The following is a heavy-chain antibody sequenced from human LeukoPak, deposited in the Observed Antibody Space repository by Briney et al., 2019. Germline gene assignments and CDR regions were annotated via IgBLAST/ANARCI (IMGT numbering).Heavy chain of an antibody. CDR2: IYYSGST. CDR1: GVSISSYY. J-gene: IGHJ6*02. V-gene: IGHV4-59*01. CDR3: ARLKCISTTCPSRYVMDV. Sequence: SETLSLTCSVSGVSISSYYWSWIRQPPGKGLEYIGYIYYSGSTNYNPSLKSRFTISVHTSKDQFSLNLTSVTAADTAVYYCARLKCISTTCPSRYVMDVWGQGTTVTVSS. D-gene: IGHD2-2*01.